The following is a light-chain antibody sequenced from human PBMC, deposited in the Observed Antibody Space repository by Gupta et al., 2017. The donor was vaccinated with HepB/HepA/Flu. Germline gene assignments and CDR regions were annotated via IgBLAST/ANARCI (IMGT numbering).Light chain of an antibody. J-gene: IGLJ2*01. CDR3: CSYAGSSTFI. V-gene: IGLV2-23*02. CDR1: SSDVGSYNL. CDR2: EVT. Sequence: QSPLTQPASVSGSPGQSLTISCTGTSSDVGSYNLVSWYQHHPGKAPKLMIYEVTPRPSGISNRFSGSKSGNTASLTISGLQAEDEANYYCCSYAGSSTFIFGAGTKLTVL.